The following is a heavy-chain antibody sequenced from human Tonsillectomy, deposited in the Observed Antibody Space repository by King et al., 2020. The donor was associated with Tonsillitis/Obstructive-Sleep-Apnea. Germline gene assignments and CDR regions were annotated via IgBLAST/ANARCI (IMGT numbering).Heavy chain of an antibody. CDR3: ARRQDDSTWLGDGIDV. D-gene: IGHD6-13*01. Sequence: QLVQSGAEVKKPGESLRISCKGSGYSFTTYWINWVRQMPGKGLEWMGRIDPSDSYTNYSPSFQGHVTISTDKSISTAYLQWSSLTSSDTAISYCARRQDDSTWLGDGIDVWGQGTTVTVSS. CDR1: GYSFTTYW. J-gene: IGHJ6*02. CDR2: IDPSDSYT. V-gene: IGHV5-10-1*03.